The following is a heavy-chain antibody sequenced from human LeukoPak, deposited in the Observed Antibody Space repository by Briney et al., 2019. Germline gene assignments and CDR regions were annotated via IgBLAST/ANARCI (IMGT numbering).Heavy chain of an antibody. CDR1: GFTFSNYW. Sequence: GGSLRLSCAASGFTFSNYWMHWVRQAPGKGLVWVSRINRDGRSTNYADSVKGRFTISRDNAKNTVFLQMNSLRAEDTAVYYCALPLRDGDFYSDYWGEGDLVTVSS. J-gene: IGHJ4*02. V-gene: IGHV3-74*01. D-gene: IGHD4-17*01. CDR2: INRDGRST. CDR3: ALPLRDGDFYSDY.